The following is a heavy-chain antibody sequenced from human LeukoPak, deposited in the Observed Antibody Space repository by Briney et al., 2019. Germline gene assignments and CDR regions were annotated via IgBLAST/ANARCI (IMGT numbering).Heavy chain of an antibody. Sequence: HGESLKISCKASGYTFANYWIGWVRQMPGKGLEWMGIIYPGESDIRYSPSFQGQVTISADKSSSTAYLQWSSLKASGTAMYFCARPARRMVRGILSAFDIRGQGTMVTVSS. CDR1: GYTFANYW. CDR3: ARPARRMVRGILSAFDI. J-gene: IGHJ3*02. V-gene: IGHV5-51*01. CDR2: IYPGESDI. D-gene: IGHD3-10*01.